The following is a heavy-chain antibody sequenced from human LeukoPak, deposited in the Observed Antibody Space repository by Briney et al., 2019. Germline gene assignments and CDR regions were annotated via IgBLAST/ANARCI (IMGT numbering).Heavy chain of an antibody. CDR1: GGSISNYY. Sequence: SETLSLTCTVSGGSISNYYWSWVRQPPGMGLEWIGYIFNSGSTTYNPSLKSRVIISVDTSRNQFSLRLSSVTAADTAVYYCARHASGDYGNTFHIWGQGTMVTVSS. CDR3: ARHASGDYGNTFHI. V-gene: IGHV4-59*08. CDR2: IFNSGST. D-gene: IGHD4-17*01. J-gene: IGHJ3*02.